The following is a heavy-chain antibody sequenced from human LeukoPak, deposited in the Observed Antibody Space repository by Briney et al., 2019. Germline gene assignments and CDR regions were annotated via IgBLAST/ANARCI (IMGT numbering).Heavy chain of an antibody. Sequence: EASVKVSCKASGYTFADYYMNWVRQAPGQGLEWMGWINPDNGGTNYAQKFQGRVIMTRDTSITTVYMELSGLRSDDTAIYYCARDNSVGDNAWWFDPWGQGTLVTVSS. D-gene: IGHD1-26*01. CDR3: ARDNSVGDNAWWFDP. J-gene: IGHJ5*02. V-gene: IGHV1-2*02. CDR1: GYTFADYY. CDR2: INPDNGGT.